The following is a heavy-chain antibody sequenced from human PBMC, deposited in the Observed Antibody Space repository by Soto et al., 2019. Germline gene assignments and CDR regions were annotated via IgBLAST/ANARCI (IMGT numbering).Heavy chain of an antibody. J-gene: IGHJ4*02. D-gene: IGHD6-19*01. CDR1: GYTFTSYG. V-gene: IGHV1-2*04. CDR3: ARELIAVAGPSFDY. CDR2: INPNSGGT. Sequence: GASVKVSCKASGYTFTSYGISWVRQAPGQGLEWMGWINPNSGGTNYAQKFQGWVTMTRDTSISTAYMELSRLRSDDTAVYYCARELIAVAGPSFDYWGQGTLVTVSS.